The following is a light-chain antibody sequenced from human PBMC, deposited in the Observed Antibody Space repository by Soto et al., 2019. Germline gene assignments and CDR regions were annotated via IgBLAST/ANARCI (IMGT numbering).Light chain of an antibody. V-gene: IGLV3-1*01. J-gene: IGLJ2*01. Sequence: SYELTQPPSVSVSPGQTASITYSGDKLEDKYACWYQQKPGQSPVLVIYQDSKRPSGIPERFSGSNSGNTATLTISGTQAMDEADYYCQAWDSSTAVFGGGTQLTVL. CDR1: KLEDKY. CDR2: QDS. CDR3: QAWDSSTAV.